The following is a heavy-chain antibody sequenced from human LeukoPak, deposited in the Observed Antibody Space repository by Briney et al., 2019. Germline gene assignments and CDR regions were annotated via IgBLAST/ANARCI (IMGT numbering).Heavy chain of an antibody. CDR1: KFAFNSYS. CDR3: ARDEETVAGLNGFDL. Sequence: GGSLRLSCVASKFAFNSYSMNWFRQAPGKGLEWVASITSGSKYIFYGDSVKGRFTISRDNAENSLFLQMNGLRAEDTGVYYCARDEETVAGLNGFDLWGQGTLVTVSS. V-gene: IGHV3-21*01. J-gene: IGHJ4*02. D-gene: IGHD6-19*01. CDR2: ITSGSKYI.